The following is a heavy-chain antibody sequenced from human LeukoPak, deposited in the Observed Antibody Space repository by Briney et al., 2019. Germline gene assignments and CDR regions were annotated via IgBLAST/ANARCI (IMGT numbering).Heavy chain of an antibody. J-gene: IGHJ4*02. V-gene: IGHV6-1*01. D-gene: IGHD2/OR15-2a*01. CDR2: TYYRARWYN. Sequence: PSQTLSLTCAISGDXVSSTNGVAWNWIRQSPSRGLEWLGRTYYRARWYNDYAESVKSRITVNPDTSKNQFSLQLNSVTPEDTAVYYCARGKNNAFDYWGQGTLVTVSS. CDR3: ARGKNNAFDY. CDR1: GDXVSSTNGVA.